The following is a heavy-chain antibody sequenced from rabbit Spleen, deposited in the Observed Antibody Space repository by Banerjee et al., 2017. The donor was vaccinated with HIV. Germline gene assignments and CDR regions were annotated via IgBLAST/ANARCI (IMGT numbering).Heavy chain of an antibody. D-gene: IGHD8-1*01. Sequence: QSLEESGGGLVKPGASLTLTCKASGFSFSSGYDMCWVRQAPGKGLEWVACAYAGSSGSTYSATWAKGRFTISKTSSTTVTLQMTSLTAADTATYFCARDAGTSFSTYGMDLWGQGTPSPS. CDR2: AYAGSSGST. V-gene: IGHV1S40*01. CDR3: ARDAGTSFSTYGMDL. J-gene: IGHJ6*01. CDR1: GFSFSSGYD.